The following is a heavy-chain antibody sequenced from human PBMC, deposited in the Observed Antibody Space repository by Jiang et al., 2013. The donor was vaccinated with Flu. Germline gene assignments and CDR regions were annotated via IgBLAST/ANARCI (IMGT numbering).Heavy chain of an antibody. CDR1: AYTFTSYA. D-gene: IGHD2-21*01. V-gene: IGHV1-3*01. J-gene: IGHJ4*02. CDR2: INAGNGKT. Sequence: SGAEVKKPGASVKVSCKASAYTFTSYAMHWVRQAPGQRLEWMGWINAGNGKTKYSQKFQDRITITRDTSASTVYMELSSLRYEDTTVYYCARGKNCGSECYSGALDYWGQGTLVTVSS. CDR3: ARGKNCGSECYSGALDY.